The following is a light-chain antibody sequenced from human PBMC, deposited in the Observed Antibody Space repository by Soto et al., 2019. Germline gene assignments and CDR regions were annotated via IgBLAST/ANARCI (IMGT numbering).Light chain of an antibody. CDR3: QQYGSAPFP. CDR1: QSITSSQ. J-gene: IGKJ4*01. Sequence: EIVLTQSPGTLSLSPGERATLSCRASQSITSSQLAWYQQRPGQAPRLLTYGSSSRATGIPDRFSGSGSGTDFTLTISRLESEDFAVYYFQQYGSAPFPFGGGTKVEIK. V-gene: IGKV3-20*01. CDR2: GSS.